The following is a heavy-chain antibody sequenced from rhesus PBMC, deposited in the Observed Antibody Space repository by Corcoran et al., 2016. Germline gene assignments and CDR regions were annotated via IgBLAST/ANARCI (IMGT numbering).Heavy chain of an antibody. Sequence: QLQLQESGPGLVKPSETPSLTCAVSGGSISSNYWSWIRQPPRKGLEWIGRISGSGGSTDYNPSLKSRGTISPDTSKNQFSLKLSSVTAEDTAVYYCARVRGVRGVYYFDYWGQGVLVTVSS. J-gene: IGHJ4*01. CDR2: ISGSGGST. D-gene: IGHD3-9*01. CDR1: GGSISSNY. CDR3: ARVRGVRGVYYFDY. V-gene: IGHV4-173*01.